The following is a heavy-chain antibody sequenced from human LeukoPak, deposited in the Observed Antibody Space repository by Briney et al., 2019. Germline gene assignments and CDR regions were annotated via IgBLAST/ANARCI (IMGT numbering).Heavy chain of an antibody. J-gene: IGHJ4*02. CDR3: ARVGIVWAPGSLDH. CDR1: GDSINSGTYY. CDR2: VYSSGST. D-gene: IGHD1-26*01. V-gene: IGHV4-61*02. Sequence: PSQTPSLTCTVSGDSINSGTYYWSWIRQPAGKGLEWIGRVYSSGSTDYNPSLRSRVTISLDTSKNQFSLNLSSVTAADTAVYYCARVGIVWAPGSLDHWGQGNLVTVSS.